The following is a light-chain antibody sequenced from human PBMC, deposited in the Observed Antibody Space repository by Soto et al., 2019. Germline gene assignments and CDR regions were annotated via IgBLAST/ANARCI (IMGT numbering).Light chain of an antibody. CDR2: AAS. V-gene: IGKV1-39*01. Sequence: DIQMTQSPSSLSASVGDRVTITCRASQSISIYLNWYQQRPGKGPELLISAASDLQSGVPSRFSGRGSGTHFTLTISSLQPEDFATYYCQQTFTIPTFGQGTKVEIK. CDR1: QSISIY. CDR3: QQTFTIPT. J-gene: IGKJ1*01.